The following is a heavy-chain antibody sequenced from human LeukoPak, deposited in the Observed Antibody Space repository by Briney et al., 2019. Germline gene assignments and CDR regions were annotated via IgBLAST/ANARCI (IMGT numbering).Heavy chain of an antibody. CDR3: AKDSPPTSSGWADAFDI. J-gene: IGHJ3*02. CDR1: GFTFRSYA. V-gene: IGHV3-23*01. D-gene: IGHD6-19*01. CDR2: ISGSGGST. Sequence: GGSLRLSCAASGFTFRSYAMSWVRQAPGKGLEWVSAISGSGGSTYYADSVKGRFTISRDNSKNTLYLQMNSLRAEDTAVYYCAKDSPPTSSGWADAFDIWGQGTMVTVSS.